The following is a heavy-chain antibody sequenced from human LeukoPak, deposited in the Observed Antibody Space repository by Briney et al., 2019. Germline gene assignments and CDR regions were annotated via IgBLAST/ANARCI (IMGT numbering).Heavy chain of an antibody. D-gene: IGHD3-10*01. V-gene: IGHV1-2*02. Sequence: ASVKVSCKASGYTFTGYYIHWVRQAPGQGLEWMGWINPNSGGTNYAQKFQGRDTMTRDTSISTAYMELSRLRSDDTAVYYCASAYYGSGSYVGYWGQGTLVTVSS. CDR1: GYTFTGYY. CDR2: INPNSGGT. J-gene: IGHJ4*02. CDR3: ASAYYGSGSYVGY.